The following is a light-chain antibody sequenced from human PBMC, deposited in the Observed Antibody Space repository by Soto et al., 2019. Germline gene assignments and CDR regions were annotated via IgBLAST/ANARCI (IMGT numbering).Light chain of an antibody. Sequence: DIQMTQSPSTLSGSVGDRVTITCQASQTISSWLAWYQQKPGKAPKLLIYKASTLKSGVPSRFSGSGSGTEFTLTISSLQPDDFATYYCQQYNSYGTFGQGTKVDIK. J-gene: IGKJ1*01. CDR3: QQYNSYGT. CDR1: QTISSW. V-gene: IGKV1-5*03. CDR2: KAS.